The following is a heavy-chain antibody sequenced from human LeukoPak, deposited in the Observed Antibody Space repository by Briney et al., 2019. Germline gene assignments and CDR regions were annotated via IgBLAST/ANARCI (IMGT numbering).Heavy chain of an antibody. V-gene: IGHV1-69*13. CDR1: GYTFTSYY. Sequence: SVKVSCKASGYTFTSYYMHWVRQAPGQGLEWMGGIIPIFGTANYAQKFQGRVTITADESTSTAYMELSSLRSEDTAVYYCAIQARIAVAGSYDYWGQGTLVTVSS. CDR2: IIPIFGTA. CDR3: AIQARIAVAGSYDY. D-gene: IGHD6-19*01. J-gene: IGHJ4*02.